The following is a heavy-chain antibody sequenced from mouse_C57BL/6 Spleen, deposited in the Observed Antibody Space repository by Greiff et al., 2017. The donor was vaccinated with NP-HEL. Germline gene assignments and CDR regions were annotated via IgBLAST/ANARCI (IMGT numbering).Heavy chain of an antibody. CDR1: GYTFTDYN. V-gene: IGHV1-22*01. CDR2: INPNNGGT. J-gene: IGHJ2*01. Sequence: EVQLQQSGPELVKPGASVKMSCKASGYTFTDYNMHWVKQSHGKSLEWIGYINPNNGGTSYNQKFKGKATLTVNKSSSTAYMELRSLTSEDSAVYYCASSGTTVVAPFDYWGQGTTLTVSS. CDR3: ASSGTTVVAPFDY. D-gene: IGHD1-1*01.